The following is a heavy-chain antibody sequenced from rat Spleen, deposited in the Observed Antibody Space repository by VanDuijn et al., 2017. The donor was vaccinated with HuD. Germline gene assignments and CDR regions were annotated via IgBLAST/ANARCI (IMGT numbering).Heavy chain of an antibody. CDR1: GFTFTNYY. CDR2: ISYDGSST. Sequence: EVQLVESGGGLVQPGRSMKLSCAASGFTFTNYYMAWVRQAPTKGLEWVASISYDGSSTYYRDSVKGRFTISRDNAKSTLYLQMDSLRSEDTATYYCTTSYYAYYFDYWGQGVMVTVSS. J-gene: IGHJ2*01. V-gene: IGHV5-20*01. D-gene: IGHD1-6*01. CDR3: TTSYYAYYFDY.